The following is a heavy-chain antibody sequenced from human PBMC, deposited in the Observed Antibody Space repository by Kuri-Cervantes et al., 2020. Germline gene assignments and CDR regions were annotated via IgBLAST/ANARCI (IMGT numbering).Heavy chain of an antibody. Sequence: GESLKISCAASGFTFSDYYMSWIRQAPGKGLEWVSYISSRGSTIYYADSVRGRFTISRDNAKNSLYLQMNSLRAEDTAMYYCARQSPNSGSDYWGQGTLVTVSS. CDR2: ISSRGSTI. CDR1: GFTFSDYY. CDR3: ARQSPNSGSDY. J-gene: IGHJ4*02. D-gene: IGHD5-12*01. V-gene: IGHV3-11*01.